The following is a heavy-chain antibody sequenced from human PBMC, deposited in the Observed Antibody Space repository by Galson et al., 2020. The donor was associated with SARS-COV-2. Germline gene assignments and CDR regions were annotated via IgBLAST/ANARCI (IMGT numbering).Heavy chain of an antibody. CDR2: INHSGST. V-gene: IGHV4-34*01. J-gene: IGHJ6*02. CDR3: ARDVAGTNYCCGMDV. CDR1: GGSFSGYY. Sequence: SETLSLTCAVYGGSFSGYYWSWIRQPPGKGLEWIGEINHSGSTNYNPSLKSRVTISVDTSKNQFSLKLSSVTAADTAVYYCARDVAGTNYCCGMDVWGQGTTVTVSS. D-gene: IGHD6-19*01.